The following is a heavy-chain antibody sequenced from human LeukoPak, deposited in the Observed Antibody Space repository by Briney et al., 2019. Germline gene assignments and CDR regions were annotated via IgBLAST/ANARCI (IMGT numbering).Heavy chain of an antibody. J-gene: IGHJ4*02. CDR3: ARHSTDWDYFDY. CDR2: IYYSGST. Sequence: SETLSLTCTVSGGSISSYYWSWIRQPPGKGLEWIGYIYYSGSTNYNPSLKSRVTISVDTSKNQFSLKLSSVTAADTAVYYCARHSTDWDYFDYWGQGTLVTVSS. D-gene: IGHD6-19*01. CDR1: GGSISSYY. V-gene: IGHV4-59*01.